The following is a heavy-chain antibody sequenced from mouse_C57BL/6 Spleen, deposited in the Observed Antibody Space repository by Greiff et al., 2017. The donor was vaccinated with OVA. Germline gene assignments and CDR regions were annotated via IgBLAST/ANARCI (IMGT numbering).Heavy chain of an antibody. CDR1: GFSLTSYG. CDR3: ARTGYYADYYAMDY. CDR2: IWSGGST. J-gene: IGHJ4*01. Sequence: VQVVESGPGLVQPSQSLSITCTVSGFSLTSYGVHWVRQSPGKGLEWLGVIWSGGSTDYNAAFISRLSISKDNSKSQVFFKMNSLQADDTAIYYCARTGYYADYYAMDYWGQGTSVTVSS. V-gene: IGHV2-2*01. D-gene: IGHD2-3*01.